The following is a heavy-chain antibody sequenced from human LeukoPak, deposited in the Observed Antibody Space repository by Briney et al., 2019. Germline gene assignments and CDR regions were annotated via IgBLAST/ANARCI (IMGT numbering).Heavy chain of an antibody. Sequence: ASVKVSCKASGYTFTSYDLNWVQQATGQGLEWMGWMNPNNAHTGYAQKFQGRVTMTTDTSTSTAYMELSSLRSEDTAVYYCARVSCSSTNCRPSNYYYMDVWGKGTTVTVSS. CDR3: ARVSCSSTNCRPSNYYYMDV. CDR1: GYTFTSYD. V-gene: IGHV1-8*01. D-gene: IGHD2-2*01. J-gene: IGHJ6*03. CDR2: MNPNNAHT.